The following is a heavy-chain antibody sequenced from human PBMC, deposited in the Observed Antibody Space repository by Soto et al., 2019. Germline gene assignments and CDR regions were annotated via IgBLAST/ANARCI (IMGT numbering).Heavy chain of an antibody. CDR3: ARGVVSTGYFDY. J-gene: IGHJ4*02. CDR1: GFTFSDHY. Sequence: EVQLVESGGGLVQPGGSLRLSCAASGFTFSDHYMDWVRQAPGKGLEWVGRSRDKAHSHTTEYAASVKGRFTISRDDSENSLYLQKNSLKTEDTAVYYCARGVVSTGYFDYWGQGTLVTVSS. V-gene: IGHV3-72*01. D-gene: IGHD5-12*01. CDR2: SRDKAHSHTT.